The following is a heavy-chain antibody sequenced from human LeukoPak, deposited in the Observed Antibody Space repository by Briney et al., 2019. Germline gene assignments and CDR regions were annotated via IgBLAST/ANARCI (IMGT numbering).Heavy chain of an antibody. V-gene: IGHV1-2*06. J-gene: IGHJ5*02. Sequence: ASVKVSCKASGYTFTGYYMHWVRQAPGQGLEWMGRISPNSGGTNYAQKFQGRVTMTRDTSISTAHMELSRLRSDDTAVYYCARVRREAGSNWFDPWGQGTLVTVSS. D-gene: IGHD6-19*01. CDR1: GYTFTGYY. CDR2: ISPNSGGT. CDR3: ARVRREAGSNWFDP.